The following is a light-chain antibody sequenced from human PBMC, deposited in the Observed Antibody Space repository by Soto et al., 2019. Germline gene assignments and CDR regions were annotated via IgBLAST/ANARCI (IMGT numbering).Light chain of an antibody. J-gene: IGKJ2*01. CDR1: QSISTE. CDR2: SAS. Sequence: EIAMTQSPATLSVSPGERATLSSRASQSISTELAWYQQIPGQPPRLLIYSASTRATGVPARFTGSGSGSEFTLTISGLQSGDFAIYYCQQGHNWPLTFGQGTRLEI. V-gene: IGKV3-15*01. CDR3: QQGHNWPLT.